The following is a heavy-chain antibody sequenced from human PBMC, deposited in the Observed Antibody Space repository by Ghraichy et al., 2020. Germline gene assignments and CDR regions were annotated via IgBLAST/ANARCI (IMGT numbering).Heavy chain of an antibody. Sequence: SQTLSLTCAISGDSVSTNSAAWNWIRQSPSRGLEWLGRTYYTSKWYNDYALSVKSRMTIIPDTSKNQFSLQLNSVTPDDTAVYYCARGLLYSSGWGFDYWGQGTLVTVSS. V-gene: IGHV6-1*01. CDR1: GDSVSTNSAA. D-gene: IGHD6-19*01. J-gene: IGHJ4*02. CDR3: ARGLLYSSGWGFDY. CDR2: TYYTSKWYN.